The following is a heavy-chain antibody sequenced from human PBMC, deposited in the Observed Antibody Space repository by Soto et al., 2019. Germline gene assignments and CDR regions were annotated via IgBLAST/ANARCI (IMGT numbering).Heavy chain of an antibody. CDR3: AKTIRTYYDSSGYYFDY. V-gene: IGHV3-23*01. Sequence: EVQLLESGGGLVQPGGSLRLSCAASGFTFSSYAMSWVRQAPGKGLEWVSAISGSGGSTYYADSVKGRFTISRDNSKNPLYLQMNSLRAEDTAVYYCAKTIRTYYDSSGYYFDYWGQGTLVTVSS. CDR2: ISGSGGST. D-gene: IGHD3-22*01. J-gene: IGHJ4*02. CDR1: GFTFSSYA.